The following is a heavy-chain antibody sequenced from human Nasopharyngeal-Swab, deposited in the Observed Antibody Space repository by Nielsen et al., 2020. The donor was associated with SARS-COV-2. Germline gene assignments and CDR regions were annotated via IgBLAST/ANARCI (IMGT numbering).Heavy chain of an antibody. CDR1: GGSVSSGSYY. J-gene: IGHJ5*02. CDR3: ARGPGYSYFNWFDP. V-gene: IGHV4-61*01. D-gene: IGHD5-18*01. Sequence: GSLRLSCTVSGGSVSSGSYYWSWIRQPPGKGLEWIGYIYYSGSTNYNPSLKSRVTISVDTSKNQFSLKLSSVTAADTAVYYCARGPGYSYFNWFDPWGQGTLVTVSS. CDR2: IYYSGST.